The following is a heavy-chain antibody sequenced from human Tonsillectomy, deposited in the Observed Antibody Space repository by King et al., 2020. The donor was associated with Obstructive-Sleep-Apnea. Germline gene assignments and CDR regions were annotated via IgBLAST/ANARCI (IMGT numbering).Heavy chain of an antibody. D-gene: IGHD1-26*01. J-gene: IGHJ4*02. CDR1: GFTFSSYA. V-gene: IGHV3-23*04. CDR2: ISGSGGST. CDR3: AKSGSYYS. Sequence: VQLVESGGGLVQPGGSLRLSCAASGFTFSSYAMSWVRQAPGKGLECVAAISGSGGSTYYADSVRGRFTISRDNSNNTLFLQMNSLRADDTAVYYCAKSGSYYSWGQGTLVTVSS.